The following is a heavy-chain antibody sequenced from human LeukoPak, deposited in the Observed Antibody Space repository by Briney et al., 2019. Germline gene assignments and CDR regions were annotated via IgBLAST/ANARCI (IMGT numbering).Heavy chain of an antibody. CDR3: ARDSRYYYGSGSYWV. CDR1: GFTFSSYS. D-gene: IGHD3-10*01. J-gene: IGHJ4*02. Sequence: GGSLRLSCAASGFTFSSYSMNWVRQAPGKGLEWVSYISSSSSTIYYADSVKGRFTISRDNAKNSLYLQMNSLRAEDTAVYYCARDSRYYYGSGSYWVWGQGTLVTVSS. CDR2: ISSSSSTI. V-gene: IGHV3-48*01.